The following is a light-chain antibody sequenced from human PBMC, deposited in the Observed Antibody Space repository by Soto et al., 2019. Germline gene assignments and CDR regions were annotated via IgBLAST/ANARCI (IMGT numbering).Light chain of an antibody. J-gene: IGKJ4*01. CDR1: QSLSRN. CDR3: QQYGNVPLT. Sequence: EVIMTQSPATLSVSPGERATLSCRASQSLSRNLAWYQQKPGQAPRLLISSASTRATGIPARFSGSGSGTDFTLTISRLEPEDFAVYYCQQYGNVPLTFGGGTKVDIK. V-gene: IGKV3-15*01. CDR2: SAS.